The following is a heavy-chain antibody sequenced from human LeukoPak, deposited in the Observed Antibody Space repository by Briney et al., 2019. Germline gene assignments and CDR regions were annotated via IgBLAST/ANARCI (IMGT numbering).Heavy chain of an antibody. Sequence: GGSLRLSCAASGFTFSSYSMNWVRQAPGKGLEWVSSISSSSSYIYYADSVKGRFTISRDNAKNSLYLRMNSLRAEDTAVYYCARALRWYYDSSGGDYWGQGTLVTVSS. V-gene: IGHV3-21*01. CDR1: GFTFSSYS. D-gene: IGHD3-22*01. CDR2: ISSSSSYI. J-gene: IGHJ4*02. CDR3: ARALRWYYDSSGGDY.